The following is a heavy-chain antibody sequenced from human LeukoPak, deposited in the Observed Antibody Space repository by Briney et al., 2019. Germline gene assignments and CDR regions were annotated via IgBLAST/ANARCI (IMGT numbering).Heavy chain of an antibody. V-gene: IGHV1-18*01. CDR1: GYTFTSYG. D-gene: IGHD3-10*01. CDR2: ISAYNGNT. Sequence: ASVKVSCKASGYTFTSYGISWVRQAPGQGLEWMGCISAYNGNTNYAQKLQGRVTMTTDTSTSTAYMELRSLRSDDTAVYYCARTDVWFGEPAGLDPWGQGTLVTVSS. CDR3: ARTDVWFGEPAGLDP. J-gene: IGHJ5*02.